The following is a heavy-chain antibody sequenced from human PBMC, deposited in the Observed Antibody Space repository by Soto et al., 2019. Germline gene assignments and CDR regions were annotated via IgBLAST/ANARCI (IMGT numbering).Heavy chain of an antibody. D-gene: IGHD2-2*01. CDR1: GGSHW. V-gene: IGHV4-4*02. Sequence: QVQLQEPGPGLVKPSGTLSLTCTVSGGSHWYSWVRQAPGKGLEWIGQIFHDGRASYDPSLQSKVTISIDKSRNQISLNVPSLTAADTAIYYCAQHEGYALHSWGQGALVVVSS. CDR2: IFHDGRA. J-gene: IGHJ4*02. CDR3: AQHEGYALHS.